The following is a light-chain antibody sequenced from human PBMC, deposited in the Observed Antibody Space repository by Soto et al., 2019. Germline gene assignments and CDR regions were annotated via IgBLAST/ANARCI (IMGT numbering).Light chain of an antibody. Sequence: QSALTQPRSVSGSPGQSVAISCTGTSSDVGTYNYVSWYQQHPGKAPKLMIYHVSKRPSGVPDRFSGSKSGYTASLTISGLQAEDEADYYCCSYAGNYIYVFGTGTKLTVL. CDR2: HVS. V-gene: IGLV2-11*01. J-gene: IGLJ1*01. CDR1: SSDVGTYNY. CDR3: CSYAGNYIYV.